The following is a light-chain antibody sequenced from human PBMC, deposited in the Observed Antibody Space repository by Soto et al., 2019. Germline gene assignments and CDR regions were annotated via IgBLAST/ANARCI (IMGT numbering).Light chain of an antibody. V-gene: IGKV3-15*01. J-gene: IGKJ1*01. Sequence: EIVMTQSPATLSVSPGERATLSCRASQSVSSNLAWYQQKPGQAPSLLIYGASTRATGIPARFSGSGSGTEFTLTISSLQSADFAVYYCQQYNNWPQRTFGQGTKVEIK. CDR2: GAS. CDR1: QSVSSN. CDR3: QQYNNWPQRT.